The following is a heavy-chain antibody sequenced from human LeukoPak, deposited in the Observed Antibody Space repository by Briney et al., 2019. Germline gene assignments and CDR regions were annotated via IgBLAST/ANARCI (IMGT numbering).Heavy chain of an antibody. CDR2: MSPSGST. V-gene: IGHV4-34*01. CDR1: SGSFRGYY. D-gene: IGHD3-3*01. CDR3: ARVRHDALEYYYYIDV. J-gene: IGHJ6*03. Sequence: PSETLSLTCAMSSGSFRGYYWSWIRQSPGKGLEWIGEMSPSGSTKYNPSLKSRVSISEDTSKNLLFLKLTSVTAADTAEYFCARVRHDALEYYYYIDVWGTGTTVAVSS.